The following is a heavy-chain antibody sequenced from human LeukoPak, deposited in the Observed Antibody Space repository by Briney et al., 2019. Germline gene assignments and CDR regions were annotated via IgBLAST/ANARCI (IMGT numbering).Heavy chain of an antibody. CDR1: GFTFTGYW. Sequence: GGSLRLSCAASGFTFTGYWMHWVRQAPGKGLEWVSYISSSSSTIFYADSVKGRFTISRDNARNSLYLQMHSLRDEDTAVYYCARAWYSWGYYFDYWGQGALVTVSS. J-gene: IGHJ4*02. CDR3: ARAWYSWGYYFDY. V-gene: IGHV3-48*02. CDR2: ISSSSSTI. D-gene: IGHD1-26*01.